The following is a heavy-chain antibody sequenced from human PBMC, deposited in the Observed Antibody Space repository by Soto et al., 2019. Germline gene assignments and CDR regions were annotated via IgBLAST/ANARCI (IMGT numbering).Heavy chain of an antibody. CDR1: GGSISSYY. V-gene: IGHV4-59*01. Sequence: SETLSLTCTVSGGSISSYYWSWIRQPPGKGLEWIGSIYYSGSTNYNPSLKSRVTISVDTSKNQFSLKLSSVTAADTAVYYCASTIRPSGSYYYYYYMDVWGKGTTVTVSS. J-gene: IGHJ6*03. CDR3: ASTIRPSGSYYYYYYMDV. CDR2: IYYSGST. D-gene: IGHD1-26*01.